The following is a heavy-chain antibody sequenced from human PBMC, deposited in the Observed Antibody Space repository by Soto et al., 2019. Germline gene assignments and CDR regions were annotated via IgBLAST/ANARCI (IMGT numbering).Heavy chain of an antibody. CDR3: AKDSGYDFWGGSHPPYY. V-gene: IGHV3-23*01. CDR2: ISGSGGST. CDR1: GFTFSSYA. J-gene: IGHJ4*02. Sequence: GGSLRLSCAASGFTFSSYAMSWVRQAPGKGLEWVSAISGSGGSTYYADSVKGRFTISRDNSKNTLYLQMNSLRAEDTAVYYCAKDSGYDFWGGSHPPYYWGQGTLVTVSS. D-gene: IGHD3-3*01.